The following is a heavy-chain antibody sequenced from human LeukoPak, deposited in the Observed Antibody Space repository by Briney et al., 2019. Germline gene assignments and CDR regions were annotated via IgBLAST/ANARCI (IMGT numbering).Heavy chain of an antibody. V-gene: IGHV3-53*04. CDR2: IFSGGTT. Sequence: AGSLRLSCAASGFTVSSNYMSWVRQAPGKGLEWVSVIFSGGTTYYADSVKGRFTISRHNSENTLYLQMNSLRGEDTAVYYCARGVLGYSYGFDYWGQGTLVTVSS. D-gene: IGHD5-18*01. CDR3: ARGVLGYSYGFDY. CDR1: GFTVSSNY. J-gene: IGHJ4*02.